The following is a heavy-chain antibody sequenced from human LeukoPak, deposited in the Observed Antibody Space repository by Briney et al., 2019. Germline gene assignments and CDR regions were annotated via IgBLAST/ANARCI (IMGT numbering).Heavy chain of an antibody. Sequence: PGGSLRLSCAASGFTFSSYEMNWVRQAPGKGLEWVSYISSSGSTIYYAGSVKGRFTISRDNAKNSLYLQMNSLRAEDTAVYYCARDGIFPYDSSGYYTFDYWGQGTLVTVSS. CDR3: ARDGIFPYDSSGYYTFDY. CDR2: ISSSGSTI. CDR1: GFTFSSYE. V-gene: IGHV3-48*03. D-gene: IGHD3-22*01. J-gene: IGHJ4*02.